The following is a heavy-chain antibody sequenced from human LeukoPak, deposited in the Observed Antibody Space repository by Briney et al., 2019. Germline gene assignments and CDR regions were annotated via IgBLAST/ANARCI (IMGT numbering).Heavy chain of an antibody. CDR2: IRYDGSNK. D-gene: IGHD5-12*01. J-gene: IGHJ6*03. Sequence: GGSLRLSCAASGFTFSSYGMHWVRQAPGKGLEWVAFIRYDGSNKYYADSVKGRFTISRDNSKNTLYLQMKSLRPEDTAVYYCAKGGGYEAQYYYYYLDVWGKGTTVTISS. CDR1: GFTFSSYG. V-gene: IGHV3-30*02. CDR3: AKGGGYEAQYYYYYLDV.